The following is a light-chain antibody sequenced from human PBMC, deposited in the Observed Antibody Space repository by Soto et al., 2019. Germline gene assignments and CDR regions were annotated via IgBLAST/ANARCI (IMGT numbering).Light chain of an antibody. Sequence: QSALTQPPSASGSPGQSVTISCTGTSSDVGAYKYVSWYQQHPGKAPKLMIYEVTKRPSGVPGRFSGSKSGNTASLTVSGXXXXXXXXYYCSSYAGNNNLVVFGGGTK. CDR1: SSDVGAYKY. J-gene: IGLJ2*01. CDR2: EVT. CDR3: SSYAGNNNLVV. V-gene: IGLV2-8*01.